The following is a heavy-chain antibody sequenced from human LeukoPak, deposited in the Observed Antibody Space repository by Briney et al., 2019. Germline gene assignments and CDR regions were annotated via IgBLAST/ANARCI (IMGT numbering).Heavy chain of an antibody. D-gene: IGHD5-18*01. J-gene: IGHJ6*03. CDR1: GYTFPSYG. V-gene: IGHV1-18*01. CDR2: ISAYNGNT. CDR3: ARDFGGYSYGYYMDV. Sequence: GASVKVSCKASGYTFPSYGINWVRQAPGQGLEWMGWISAYNGNTNYAQKLQGRVTMTTDTSTSTAYMELRSLRSDDTAVYYCARDFGGYSYGYYMDVWGKGTTVTVSS.